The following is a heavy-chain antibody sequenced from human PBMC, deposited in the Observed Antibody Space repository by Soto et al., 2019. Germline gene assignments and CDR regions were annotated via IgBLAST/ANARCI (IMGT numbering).Heavy chain of an antibody. V-gene: IGHV4-39*01. D-gene: IGHD6-13*01. CDR3: ARHSHQIAAAGTRYFDY. Sequence: SETLSLTCTVSGGSISSSSYYWGWIRQPPGKGLEWIGSIYYSGSTYYNPSLKSRVTISVDTSKNQFSLKLSSVTAADTAVYYCARHSHQIAAAGTRYFDYWGQGTLVTAPQ. CDR1: GGSISSSSYY. J-gene: IGHJ4*02. CDR2: IYYSGST.